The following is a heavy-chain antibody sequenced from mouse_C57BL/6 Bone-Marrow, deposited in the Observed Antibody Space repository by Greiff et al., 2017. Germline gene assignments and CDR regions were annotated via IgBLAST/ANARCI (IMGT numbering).Heavy chain of an antibody. V-gene: IGHV3-6*01. Sequence: EVQLQESGPGLVKPSQSLSLTCSVTGYSITSGYYWNWIRQFPGNKLEWMGYISYDGSNNYNPSLKNRISITRDTSKNQFFLKLNSVTTEDTATYYCACVWFAYWGQGTLVTVSA. J-gene: IGHJ3*01. CDR2: ISYDGSN. CDR1: GYSITSGYY. CDR3: ACVWFAY.